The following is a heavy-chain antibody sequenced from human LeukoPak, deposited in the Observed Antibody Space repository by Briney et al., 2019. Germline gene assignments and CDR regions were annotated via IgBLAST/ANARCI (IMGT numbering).Heavy chain of an antibody. V-gene: IGHV1-18*01. D-gene: IGHD4-23*01. CDR2: ISAYNGNT. CDR3: ARARTVAYYSYGMDV. Sequence: ASVKVSCKASGYTFTSYGISWVRQAPGQGLEWMGWISAYNGNTNYAQNLQGRVTMTTDTTTSTAYMELRSLRSDDTAVYYCARARTVAYYSYGMDVWGQGTTVTVSS. J-gene: IGHJ6*02. CDR1: GYTFTSYG.